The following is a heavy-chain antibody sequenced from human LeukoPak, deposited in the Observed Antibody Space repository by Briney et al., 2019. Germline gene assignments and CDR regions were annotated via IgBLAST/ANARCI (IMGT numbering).Heavy chain of an antibody. CDR2: IIPIFGTA. Sequence: SVKVSCKASGGTFTSYAISWVRQAPGQGLEWMGGIIPIFGTANYAQKFQGRVTITADESTSTAYMELSSLRSEDTAVYYCASLWYSRGSRPGWFEPWGQGTLVTVSS. D-gene: IGHD6-19*01. V-gene: IGHV1-69*13. J-gene: IGHJ5*02. CDR3: ASLWYSRGSRPGWFEP. CDR1: GGTFTSYA.